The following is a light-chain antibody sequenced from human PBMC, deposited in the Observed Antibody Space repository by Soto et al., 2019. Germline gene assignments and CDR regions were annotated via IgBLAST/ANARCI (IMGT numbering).Light chain of an antibody. CDR2: GAS. J-gene: IGKJ1*01. Sequence: EIVLTQSPCTLSLSPGERATLSCRASQSVSSSYLAWYQQKPGQAPRLLIYGASSRATGIPDRFSGSGSVTDFTLTISRLEPEDFAVYYCQQYGSSPTTFGQGTKVDI. V-gene: IGKV3-20*01. CDR3: QQYGSSPTT. CDR1: QSVSSSY.